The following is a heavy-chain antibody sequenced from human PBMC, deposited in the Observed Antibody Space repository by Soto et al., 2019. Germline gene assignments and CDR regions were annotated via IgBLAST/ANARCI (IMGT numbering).Heavy chain of an antibody. CDR3: ARSNRLEPTPPYYYYGMDV. CDR1: GYSFTSYW. D-gene: IGHD1-1*01. J-gene: IGHJ6*02. Sequence: PGESLKISCKGSGYSFTSYWIGWVRQMPGKGLEWMGIIYPGDSDTRYSPSFQGQVTISADKSISTAYLQWSSLKASDTAMYYCARSNRLEPTPPYYYYGMDVWGQGTTVTVSS. CDR2: IYPGDSDT. V-gene: IGHV5-51*01.